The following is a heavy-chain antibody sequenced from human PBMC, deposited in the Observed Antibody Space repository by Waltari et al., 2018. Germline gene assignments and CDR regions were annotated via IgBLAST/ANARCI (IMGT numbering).Heavy chain of an antibody. J-gene: IGHJ5*01. CDR3: ARDRGRGLYLDS. D-gene: IGHD2-15*01. Sequence: QLQLQESGPGLVKPSETRSLTCTVSGDSMGDDLWSWVRQPPGKGLEWIGQVHRSGRTNYSPSFASRVTVSVDTTKNQFSLKLTSAAAADTAIYFCARDRGRGLYLDSWGPGTLVTVSP. CDR2: VHRSGRT. V-gene: IGHV4-4*02. CDR1: GDSMGDDL.